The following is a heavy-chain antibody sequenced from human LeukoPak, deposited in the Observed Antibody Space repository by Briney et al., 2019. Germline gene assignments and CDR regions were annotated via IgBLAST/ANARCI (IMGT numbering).Heavy chain of an antibody. CDR1: GYPFTSYY. CDR3: ARSTSSFYFDY. Sequence: GASVKVSCKASGYPFTSYYMHWVRQAPGQGLEWMGWINPNSGITSYAQKLQGRVAKTRDTSISTVYMELSRLRSDDTAVYYCARSTSSFYFDYWGQGTLVTVPT. J-gene: IGHJ4*02. CDR2: INPNSGIT. D-gene: IGHD6-6*01. V-gene: IGHV1-2*02.